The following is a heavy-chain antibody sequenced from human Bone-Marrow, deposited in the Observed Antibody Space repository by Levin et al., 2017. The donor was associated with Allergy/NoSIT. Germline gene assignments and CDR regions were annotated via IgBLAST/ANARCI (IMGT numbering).Heavy chain of an antibody. J-gene: IGHJ5*01. CDR1: GDSISSSSYY. Sequence: TSQTLSLTCTVSGDSISSSSYYWGWIRQPPGKGLEWIGSIYSSGTTHYNPSLKSRATISIDESNNLFSLNVNSVTAAETAVYYCMRHDGTKNLNWFGSWGQGTLVTVSS. V-gene: IGHV4-39*01. CDR2: IYSSGTT. D-gene: IGHD1/OR15-1a*01. CDR3: MRHDGTKNLNWFGS.